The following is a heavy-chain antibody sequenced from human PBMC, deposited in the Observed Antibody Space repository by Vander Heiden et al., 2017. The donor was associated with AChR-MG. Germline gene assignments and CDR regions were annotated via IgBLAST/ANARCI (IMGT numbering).Heavy chain of an antibody. CDR2: VSTTGDT. D-gene: IGHD4-17*01. J-gene: IGHJ6*02. V-gene: IGHV4-61*02. CDR3: ATVSGDYNNFYAMDV. CDR1: GGSISNGYYY. Sequence: QMQLQESGPGLVKPSQTLPLSCTVSGGSISNGYYYWSWIRQPAGKGLEWLGRVSTTGDTYYNPSLKSRVTISIDTSRNHFSLQLSSVTAADTAIYYCATVSGDYNNFYAMDVWGQGTAVTVS.